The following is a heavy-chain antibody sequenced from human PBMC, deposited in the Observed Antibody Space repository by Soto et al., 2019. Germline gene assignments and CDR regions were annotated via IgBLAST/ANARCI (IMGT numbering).Heavy chain of an antibody. J-gene: IGHJ4*02. CDR2: INWNGGST. V-gene: IGHV3-20*04. Sequence: PGESLKISCAASGFTFGDYGMSWVRQAPGKGLEWVSGINWNGGSTGYADSVKGRFTISRDNAKNSLYLQMNSLRAEDTALYYCARRTPYYYDSSGSAYWGQGTLVTVSS. CDR3: ARRTPYYYDSSGSAY. CDR1: GFTFGDYG. D-gene: IGHD3-22*01.